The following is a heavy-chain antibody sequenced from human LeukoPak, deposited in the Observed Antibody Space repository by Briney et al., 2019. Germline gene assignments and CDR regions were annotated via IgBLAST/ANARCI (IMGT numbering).Heavy chain of an antibody. CDR3: ARELIDTPGDYYGMDV. CDR2: ISSSSSYI. CDR1: GFTFSSYS. Sequence: PGGSLRLSCAASGFTFSSYSMNWVRQAPGKGLEWVSSISSSSSYIYYADSVKGRFTISRDNAKNSLYLQMNSLRAEDTAVYYCARELIDTPGDYYGMDVWGQGTTVTVSS. V-gene: IGHV3-21*01. J-gene: IGHJ6*02. D-gene: IGHD2-2*02.